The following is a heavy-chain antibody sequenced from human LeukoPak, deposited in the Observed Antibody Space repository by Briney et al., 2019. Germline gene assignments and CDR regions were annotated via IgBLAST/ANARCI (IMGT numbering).Heavy chain of an antibody. CDR2: IEKDGNTK. D-gene: IGHD3/OR15-3a*01. CDR3: TKARDFWTRRLFDY. CDR1: GFTFSSYG. J-gene: IGHJ4*02. V-gene: IGHV3-30*02. Sequence: GGSLRLSCAASGFTFSSYGMHWVRQAPGKGLEWVAFIEKDGNTKYYTDSVRGRFAISRDNSKNTLYLQMSSLRTEDTAMFYCTKARDFWTRRLFDYWGQGTLVTVFS.